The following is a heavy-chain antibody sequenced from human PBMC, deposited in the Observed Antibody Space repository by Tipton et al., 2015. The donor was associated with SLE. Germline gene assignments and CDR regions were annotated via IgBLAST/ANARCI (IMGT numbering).Heavy chain of an antibody. J-gene: IGHJ4*02. CDR1: GFTFSSYG. CDR3: ARFGRQQLADY. CDR2: ISYDGNTE. V-gene: IGHV3-30*03. D-gene: IGHD6-13*01. Sequence: SLRLSCAASGFTFSSYGMHWVRQAPGKGLEWVALISYDGNTEYYPDSVKGRFTISRDDSKNTLYLQMNSLRAEDTAVYYCARFGRQQLADYWGQGTLVTVSS.